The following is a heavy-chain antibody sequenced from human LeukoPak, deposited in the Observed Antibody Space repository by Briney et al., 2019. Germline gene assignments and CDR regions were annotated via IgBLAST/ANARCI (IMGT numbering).Heavy chain of an antibody. CDR2: IYYSGST. Sequence: SETLSLTCTVSGGSVNSGDSFWSWIRQPPGKGLEWIGNIYYSGSTNYNPSLQSRVTVSIDTSKNQFSLKLSSVTAADTAVYYCARVLVYDAFDIWGQGTMVTVSS. J-gene: IGHJ3*02. D-gene: IGHD1-14*01. CDR3: ARVLVYDAFDI. CDR1: GGSVNSGDSF. V-gene: IGHV4-61*08.